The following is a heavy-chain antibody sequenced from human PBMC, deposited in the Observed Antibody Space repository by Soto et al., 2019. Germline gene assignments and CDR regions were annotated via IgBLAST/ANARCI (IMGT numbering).Heavy chain of an antibody. CDR2: INPGDSDI. D-gene: IGHD4-4*01. V-gene: IGHV5-51*01. J-gene: IGHJ6*02. Sequence: GESLKISCKASAYSFTTYWIAWVRQMPGKGLEWMGIINPGDSDIRYSPSFQGQVTISADNSISTAYLQWSSLKASDTAMYYCARHEQFYYYYYGMDVWGQGTAVTVSS. CDR3: ARHEQFYYYYYGMDV. CDR1: AYSFTTYW.